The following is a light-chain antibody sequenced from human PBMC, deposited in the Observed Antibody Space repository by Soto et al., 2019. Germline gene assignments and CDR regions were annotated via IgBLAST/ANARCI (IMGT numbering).Light chain of an antibody. V-gene: IGKV3-15*01. CDR3: QQYNNWPRT. Sequence: EIVMRQSPATLSVSPGERATLSCRASQSVSSNLAWYQQKPGQAPRLLIYGASTRATGIPARFSGSGSGTEFTLTISSPQSEDFAVYYCQQYNNWPRTFGQGTKVDIK. CDR1: QSVSSN. J-gene: IGKJ1*01. CDR2: GAS.